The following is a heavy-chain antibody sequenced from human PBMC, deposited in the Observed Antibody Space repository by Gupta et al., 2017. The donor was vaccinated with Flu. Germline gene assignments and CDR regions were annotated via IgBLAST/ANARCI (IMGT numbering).Heavy chain of an antibody. D-gene: IGHD2-21*02. V-gene: IGHV3-21*01. CDR1: GFPLGGYT. CDR2: ISSSSSYI. CDR3: ARGAYCGGDCYPPRYYYGMDV. Sequence: EVQLVESGGGLVKPGGSLGPPCQASGFPLGGYTLTWVPRAQGKGLEWVSSISSSSSYIYYADSVKGRFTISRDNAKNSLYLQMNSLRAEDTAVYYCARGAYCGGDCYPPRYYYGMDVWGQGTTVTVSS. J-gene: IGHJ6*02.